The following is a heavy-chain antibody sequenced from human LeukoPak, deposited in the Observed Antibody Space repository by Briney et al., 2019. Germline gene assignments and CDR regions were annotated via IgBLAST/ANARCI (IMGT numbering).Heavy chain of an antibody. D-gene: IGHD3-3*01. Sequence: SETLSLTCAVYGGSFSGYYWSWIRQPPGKGLEWIGEINHSGSTNYNPSLKSRVTISVDTSKNQFSLKLSSVTAADTAVYYCAXXREWLPRLDYWGQGTLVTVSS. CDR2: INHSGST. CDR3: AXXREWLPRLDY. V-gene: IGHV4-34*01. J-gene: IGHJ4*02. CDR1: GGSFSGYY.